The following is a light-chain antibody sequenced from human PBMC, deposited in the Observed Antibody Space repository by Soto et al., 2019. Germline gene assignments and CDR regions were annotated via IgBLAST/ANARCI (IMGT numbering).Light chain of an antibody. J-gene: IGKJ1*01. CDR1: QSVSSSY. CDR3: QQYGSSWT. V-gene: IGKV3-20*01. CDR2: GAS. Sequence: EIVLTQSPGTLSLSPGERATLSCRASQSVSSSYLVWYQQKRGQAPRLLIYGASSRATGIPDRFSGSGSGTDFTLTISRLEPEDCAVYYCQQYGSSWTFGQGTKVEIK.